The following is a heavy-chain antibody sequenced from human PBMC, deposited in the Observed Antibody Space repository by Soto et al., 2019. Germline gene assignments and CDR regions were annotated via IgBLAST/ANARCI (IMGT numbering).Heavy chain of an antibody. D-gene: IGHD2-8*02. CDR1: GFAFSIYG. J-gene: IGHJ6*02. CDR2: ISYDGSNK. CDR3: ANAMSGWGNSDYGMDV. V-gene: IGHV3-30*18. Sequence: GGSLRLSCAASGFAFSIYGMHWVRQSPGKGLEWVAVISYDGSNKYYADSVKGRFNISRDNSKNTPYLQMNSLRAEDTAVYYCANAMSGWGNSDYGMDVWGQGTTVTVSS.